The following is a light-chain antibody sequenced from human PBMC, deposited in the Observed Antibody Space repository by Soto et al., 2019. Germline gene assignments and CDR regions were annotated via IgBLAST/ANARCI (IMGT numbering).Light chain of an antibody. V-gene: IGLV2-14*03. CDR1: SSDVGGYNY. CDR3: ASYTTSGTPYV. J-gene: IGLJ1*01. CDR2: DVR. Sequence: QSALTQPASVSGSPGQSITISCTGSSSDVGGYNYVSWYQQHPGKAPRLMISDVRNRPSGVSNRISGSKSGNTASLTISGLQAEDEADYYCASYTTSGTPYVSGHGTKLTVL.